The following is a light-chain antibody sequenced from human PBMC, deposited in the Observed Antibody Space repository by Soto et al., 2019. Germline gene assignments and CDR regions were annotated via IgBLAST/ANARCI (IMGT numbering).Light chain of an antibody. CDR2: GAS. CDR3: QQNGSSPRT. J-gene: IGKJ1*01. Sequence: EIVLTQSPGALSLSPGERATLSCGASQSVSSSYFAWYQQKPGQAPRLLFYGASTRATGIPDRFSGRGSGTFFTLIISILEPEDFAVYYCQQNGSSPRTFGQGTKVEIK. V-gene: IGKV3-20*01. CDR1: QSVSSSY.